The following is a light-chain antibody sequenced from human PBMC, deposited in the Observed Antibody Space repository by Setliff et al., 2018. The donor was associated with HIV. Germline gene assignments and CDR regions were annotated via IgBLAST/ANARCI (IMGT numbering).Light chain of an antibody. J-gene: IGLJ1*01. CDR1: SSDVGGYKF. Sequence: LTQPASVSGSPGQSITISCTGTSSDVGGYKFVSWYQQHPGKAPKLMIYEVSNRPSGVSDRFSGSKSGSTASLTISGLQAEDEADYYCGSYTSTTSYVFGSGTKVTVL. V-gene: IGLV2-14*01. CDR3: GSYTSTTSYV. CDR2: EVS.